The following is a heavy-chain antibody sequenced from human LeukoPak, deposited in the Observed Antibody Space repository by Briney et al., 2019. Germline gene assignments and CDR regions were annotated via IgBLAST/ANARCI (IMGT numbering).Heavy chain of an antibody. CDR1: GYTFTTYG. CDR2: ISPYNGNT. CDR3: ARDNTGYNYGMDV. Sequence: GASVKVSCKASGYTFTTYGINWVRQDPGQGLEWMAWISPYNGNTHYAQSLQGRVTVTTDTSTSTACMELRSLRSDDTAVYYCARDNTGYNYGMDVWGQGTTVTVSS. D-gene: IGHD3-9*01. J-gene: IGHJ6*02. V-gene: IGHV1-18*01.